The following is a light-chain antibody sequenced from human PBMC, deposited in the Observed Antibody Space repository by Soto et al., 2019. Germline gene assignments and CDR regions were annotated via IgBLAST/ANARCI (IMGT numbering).Light chain of an antibody. CDR2: KAS. Sequence: IQMTQSPSSLPASVGDRVTITCRASQSVDTWLAWFQQKPGKAPKVLIYKASNLETGVPSRFSGSGSGTEFTLTISSLQPDDFATYYCQQYNGFSWTFGQGTKVDIK. CDR3: QQYNGFSWT. V-gene: IGKV1-5*03. CDR1: QSVDTW. J-gene: IGKJ1*01.